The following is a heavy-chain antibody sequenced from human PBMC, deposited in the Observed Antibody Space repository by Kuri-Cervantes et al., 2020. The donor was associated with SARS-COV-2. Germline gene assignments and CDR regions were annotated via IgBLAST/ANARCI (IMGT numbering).Heavy chain of an antibody. Sequence: SETLSLTCTVSGGSISSGGYYWSWIRQYPGKGLEWIGYIYYSGSTYYNPSLKSRVTISVDTSKNQFSLKLSSVTAADTAVYYCARAGVGDFWSGYYGMDVWGQGTRSPSP. J-gene: IGHJ6*02. CDR3: ARAGVGDFWSGYYGMDV. CDR2: IYYSGST. D-gene: IGHD3-3*01. V-gene: IGHV4-31*03. CDR1: GGSISSGGYY.